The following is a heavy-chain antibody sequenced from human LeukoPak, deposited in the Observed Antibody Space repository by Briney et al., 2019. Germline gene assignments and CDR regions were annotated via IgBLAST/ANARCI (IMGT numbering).Heavy chain of an antibody. CDR3: ARDRAAAANWFDP. Sequence: ASVKVSCKASGYTFNSYGFSWVRQAPGQGLEWMGWISAYNGNTNYAQNLQGRVTMTTDTSTSTAYMELRSLRSDDTAVYYCARDRAAAANWFDPWGQGTLVTVSS. CDR1: GYTFNSYG. J-gene: IGHJ5*02. D-gene: IGHD6-13*01. V-gene: IGHV1-18*01. CDR2: ISAYNGNT.